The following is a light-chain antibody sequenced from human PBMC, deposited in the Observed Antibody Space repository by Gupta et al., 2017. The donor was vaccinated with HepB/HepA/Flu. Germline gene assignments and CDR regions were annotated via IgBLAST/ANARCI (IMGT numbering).Light chain of an antibody. V-gene: IGKV1-39*01. Sequence: DIQMTQSPSSMSASVGDRVSITCRASQSITTSLNWYQHKAWQAPKLLIYAASTLQSGVPSRFSGSGSGTHFTLTITSLQPEDLATYYCQHIFSTPMYTFGQWTKKEIK. CDR1: QSITTS. J-gene: IGKJ2*01. CDR2: AAS. CDR3: QHIFSTPMYT.